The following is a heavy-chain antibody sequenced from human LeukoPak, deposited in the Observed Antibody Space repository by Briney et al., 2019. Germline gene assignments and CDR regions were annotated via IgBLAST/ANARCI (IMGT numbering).Heavy chain of an antibody. Sequence: SETLSLTCTVSGGSTSHYSWSWIRQPPGKGLAWIGYIFYSGSTDYNSALKSRVTISLDPSKNQFSLKLTSVTAADTAVYYCARQDFYYYYMDVWGKGTTVTVSS. CDR3: ARQDFYYYYMDV. D-gene: IGHD3-3*01. J-gene: IGHJ6*03. V-gene: IGHV4-59*08. CDR1: GGSTSHYS. CDR2: IFYSGST.